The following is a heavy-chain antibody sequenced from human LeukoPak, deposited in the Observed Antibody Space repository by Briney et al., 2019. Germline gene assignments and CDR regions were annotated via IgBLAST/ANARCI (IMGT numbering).Heavy chain of an antibody. CDR3: ARGVFVVAADYYYYGMDV. D-gene: IGHD2-15*01. CDR1: GGTFSSYA. V-gene: IGHV1-69*04. J-gene: IGHJ6*02. CDR2: IIPILGIA. Sequence: SVKVSCKASGGTFSSYAISWVRQAPGQGLEWMGRIIPILGIANYAQKFQGRVTITADKSTSTAYMELSSLRSEDTAVYYCARGVFVVAADYYYYGMDVWGQGTTVTVSS.